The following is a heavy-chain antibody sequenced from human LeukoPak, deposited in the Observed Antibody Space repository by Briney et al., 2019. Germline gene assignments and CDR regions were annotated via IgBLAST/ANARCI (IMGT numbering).Heavy chain of an antibody. CDR2: IIPIFGTA. V-gene: IGHV1-69*13. D-gene: IGHD1-20*01. CDR1: GGTFSSYA. Sequence: ASVKVSCKASGGTFSSYAISWVRQAPGQGLEWMGGIIPIFGTANYAQKFQSRVTITADESTSTAYMELNSLRAEDTAVYYCARGTNWSPLDFDHWGQGTLVTVSS. CDR3: ARGTNWSPLDFDH. J-gene: IGHJ4*02.